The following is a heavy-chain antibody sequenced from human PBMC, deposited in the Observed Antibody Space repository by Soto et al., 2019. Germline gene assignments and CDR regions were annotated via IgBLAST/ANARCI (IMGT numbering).Heavy chain of an antibody. CDR1: GYTFTGYY. D-gene: IGHD3-22*01. CDR3: ARGALVVIPARYGMDV. J-gene: IGHJ6*02. V-gene: IGHV1-2*04. CDR2: INPNSGGT. Sequence: ASVKVSGKASGYTFTGYYMHWVRQAPGQGLEWMGWINPNSGGTNYAQKFQGWVTMTRDTSISTAYMELSRLRSDDTAVYYCARGALVVIPARYGMDVWGQGTTVTVSS.